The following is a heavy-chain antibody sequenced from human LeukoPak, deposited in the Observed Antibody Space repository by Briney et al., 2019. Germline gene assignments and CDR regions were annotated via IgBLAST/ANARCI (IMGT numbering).Heavy chain of an antibody. CDR1: GYNFPSYT. Sequence: GASVKVSCKTSGYNFPSYTMHWLRQAPGQSPEWMGSINGDNGNTRYSEKFQDRVTFTGNTSASSAYMGLSSLRFEDTAVYYCARSSSGTYHYWGQGTLVTVSS. CDR2: INGDNGNT. CDR3: ARSSSGTYHY. D-gene: IGHD3-10*01. J-gene: IGHJ4*02. V-gene: IGHV1-3*01.